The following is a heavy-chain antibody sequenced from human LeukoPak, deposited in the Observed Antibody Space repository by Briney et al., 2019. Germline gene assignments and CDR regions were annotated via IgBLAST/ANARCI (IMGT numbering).Heavy chain of an antibody. V-gene: IGHV3-13*01. CDR2: IGTVGDT. J-gene: IGHJ4*02. Sequence: TGGSLRLSCAASGFTFSTYDSHWVRQVTGKGLEWVSAIGTVGDTHYPGSVKGRFTISRENAKNSVYLQMDSLRAEDTAVYYCTRESNDFLTGYYDYWGQGILVTVSS. CDR1: GFTFSTYD. CDR3: TRESNDFLTGYYDY. D-gene: IGHD3-9*01.